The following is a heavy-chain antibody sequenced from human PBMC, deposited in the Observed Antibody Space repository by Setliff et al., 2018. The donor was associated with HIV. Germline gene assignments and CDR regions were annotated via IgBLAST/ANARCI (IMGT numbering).Heavy chain of an antibody. J-gene: IGHJ4*02. Sequence: SETLSLTCTISGGSFGVYRWSWIRQSAGRGLEWIGRIDSSGTTDYKPSLKGRVAISVDTSQNQFSLKLTSVTAADTAVYYCARLRQWLAFFDSWGQGTLVTVSS. V-gene: IGHV4-4*07. CDR3: ARLRQWLAFFDS. CDR1: GGSFGVYR. D-gene: IGHD6-19*01. CDR2: IDSSGTT.